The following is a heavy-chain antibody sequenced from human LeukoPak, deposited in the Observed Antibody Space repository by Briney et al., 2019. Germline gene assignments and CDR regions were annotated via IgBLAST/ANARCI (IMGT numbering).Heavy chain of an antibody. CDR2: IYSGGSI. Sequence: PGGSLRLSCAASGFTVSSNYMSWVRQAPGKGLEWVSVIYSGGSIYYADSVKGRFSISRHNSKNTLYLQMNSLRAEDTAVYYCARGGELWLLDYWGQGTLVTVSS. J-gene: IGHJ4*02. CDR1: GFTVSSNY. D-gene: IGHD5-18*01. CDR3: ARGGELWLLDY. V-gene: IGHV3-53*04.